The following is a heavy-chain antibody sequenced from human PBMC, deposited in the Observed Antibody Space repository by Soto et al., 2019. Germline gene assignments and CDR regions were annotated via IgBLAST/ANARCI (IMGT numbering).Heavy chain of an antibody. CDR2: ISGSGGST. V-gene: IGHV3-23*01. Sequence: LRLSCAASGFTFSSYAMICVRHGPGKGREWVSAISGSGGSTYYADSGKGRFTISRDNSTKTLYLQMKSLRAEDTAVYYCAKGLTLGYCSGGSCYFDYWGQGTLVTVSS. CDR1: GFTFSSYA. CDR3: AKGLTLGYCSGGSCYFDY. D-gene: IGHD2-15*01. J-gene: IGHJ4*02.